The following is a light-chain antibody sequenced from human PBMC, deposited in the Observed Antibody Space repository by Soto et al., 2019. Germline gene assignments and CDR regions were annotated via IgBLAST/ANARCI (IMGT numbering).Light chain of an antibody. V-gene: IGKV3-11*01. J-gene: IGKJ5*01. CDR3: QQYNNWRSIS. CDR1: QSVSSY. Sequence: EFVLTQSPVTLSLSPGERATLSCRASQSVSSYLAWYQQKPGQAPRLLIYDVSNRATGIPARFSGSGSGTDFTLTISSLQSEDFAVYYCQQYNNWRSISFGQGTRLEIK. CDR2: DVS.